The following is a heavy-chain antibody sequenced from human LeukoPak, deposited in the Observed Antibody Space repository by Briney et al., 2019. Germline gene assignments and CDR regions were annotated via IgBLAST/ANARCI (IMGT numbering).Heavy chain of an antibody. V-gene: IGHV3-43*01. D-gene: IGHD6-13*01. CDR2: ISWDGGST. CDR3: ARGGPRGRQQLWEGYYYYMDV. J-gene: IGHJ6*03. Sequence: GGSLRLSCAASGFTFDDYTMHWVRQAPGKGLEWVSLISWDGGSTYYADSVKGRFPISRDNSKNSLYLQMNSLRTEDTALYYCARGGPRGRQQLWEGYYYYMDVWGKGTKVTVSS. CDR1: GFTFDDYT.